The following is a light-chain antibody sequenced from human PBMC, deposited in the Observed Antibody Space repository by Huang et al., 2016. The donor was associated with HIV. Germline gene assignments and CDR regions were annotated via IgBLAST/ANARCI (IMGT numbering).Light chain of an antibody. V-gene: IGKV3-15*01. Sequence: EIVMTQSPATLSVSPGERATLSCRASQSVSSNLAWYQQKPGHAPRLLIYDASTMATGIPARFSGSGSGTEFTLTISSLQSEDFAVYFCQQYNNWPPMYTFGQGTKLEIK. CDR3: QQYNNWPPMYT. CDR2: DAS. J-gene: IGKJ2*01. CDR1: QSVSSN.